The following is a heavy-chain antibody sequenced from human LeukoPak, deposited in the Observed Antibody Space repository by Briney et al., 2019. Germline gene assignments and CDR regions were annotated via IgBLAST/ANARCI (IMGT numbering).Heavy chain of an antibody. CDR3: ARDRGYYDSSGYYYNRDAFDI. Sequence: PGGSLRLSCAASGFTFSTYSMNWVRQAPGKGLEWVSYISYSSSTISYADSVKGRFTISRDNAKNSLYLQMNSLRAEDTAVYYCARDRGYYDSSGYYYNRDAFDIWGQGTMVTVSS. V-gene: IGHV3-48*01. CDR1: GFTFSTYS. J-gene: IGHJ3*02. CDR2: ISYSSSTI. D-gene: IGHD3-22*01.